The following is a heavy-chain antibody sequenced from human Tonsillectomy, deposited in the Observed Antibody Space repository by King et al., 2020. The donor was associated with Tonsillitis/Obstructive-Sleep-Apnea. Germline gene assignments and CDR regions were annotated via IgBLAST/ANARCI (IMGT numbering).Heavy chain of an antibody. CDR2: ISNTGGST. D-gene: IGHD4-11*01. Sequence: VQLVESGGGLVQPGGSLRLSCAASRFTFSSYAMSWVRQAPGKVLEWVSAISNTGGSTYYADSLKGRFTISRDHSKNTPYLQMNSLRAEDTAVYYCAKGVPSKEYYMDVWGKGTTGTVSS. J-gene: IGHJ6*03. CDR1: RFTFSSYA. CDR3: AKGVPSKEYYMDV. V-gene: IGHV3-23*04.